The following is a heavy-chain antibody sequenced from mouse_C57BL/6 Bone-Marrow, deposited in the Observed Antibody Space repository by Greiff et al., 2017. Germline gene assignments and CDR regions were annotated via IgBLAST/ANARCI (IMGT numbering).Heavy chain of an antibody. V-gene: IGHV1-61*01. CDR3: ARTGFYAMDY. D-gene: IGHD2-2*01. CDR1: GYTFTSYW. J-gene: IGHJ4*01. Sequence: QVQLQQPGAELVRPGSSVKLSCKASGYTFTSYWMDWVKQRPGQGLEWIGNIYPSDSETHYNQKFKDKATLTVDKSSSTAYMQLSSLTSEDSAVYYCARTGFYAMDYWGRGTSVTVSS. CDR2: IYPSDSET.